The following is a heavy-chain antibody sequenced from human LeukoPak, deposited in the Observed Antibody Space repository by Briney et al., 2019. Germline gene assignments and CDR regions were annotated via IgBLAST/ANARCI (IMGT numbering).Heavy chain of an antibody. J-gene: IGHJ5*02. V-gene: IGHV4-34*01. CDR2: INHSGST. CDR1: GGSFSGYY. CDR3: APTIAAAGTKNWFDP. Sequence: SETLSLTCAVYGGSFSGYYWSWIRQPPGKGLEWIGEINHSGSTNYNPSLKSRVTMSVDTSKNQFSLKLSSVTAADTAVYYCAPTIAAAGTKNWFDPWGQGTLVTVSS. D-gene: IGHD6-13*01.